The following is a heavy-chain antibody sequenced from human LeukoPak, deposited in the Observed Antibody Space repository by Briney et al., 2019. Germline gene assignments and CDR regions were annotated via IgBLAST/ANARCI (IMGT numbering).Heavy chain of an antibody. CDR3: ARDPGNGYDAFDI. J-gene: IGHJ3*02. CDR2: ISSSSGYI. V-gene: IGHV3-21*01. CDR1: GFTFSSYS. D-gene: IGHD3-3*01. Sequence: GGSLRLSCAASGFTFSSYSMNWVRQAPGKGLEWVSSISSSSGYIYYADSVKGRFTISRDNAKNSLYLQMNSLRAEDTAVYYCARDPGNGYDAFDIWGQGTMVTVSS.